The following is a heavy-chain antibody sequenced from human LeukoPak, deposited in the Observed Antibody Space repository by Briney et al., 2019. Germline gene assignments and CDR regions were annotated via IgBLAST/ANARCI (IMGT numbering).Heavy chain of an antibody. CDR2: IYDSGST. CDR1: GGSISSYY. D-gene: IGHD3-9*01. Sequence: PSETLSLTCTVSGGSISSYYWSWIRQPPGKGLEWIGYIYDSGSTNYNSSLKSRVTISVDTSKNQFSLKLSSVTAADTAVYYCARGRRRAILTGYGGFDYWGQGTLVTVSS. CDR3: ARGRRRAILTGYGGFDY. J-gene: IGHJ4*02. V-gene: IGHV4-59*12.